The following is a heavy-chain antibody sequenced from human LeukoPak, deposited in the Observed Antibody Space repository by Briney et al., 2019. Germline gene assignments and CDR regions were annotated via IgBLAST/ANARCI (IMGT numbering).Heavy chain of an antibody. Sequence: SETLSLTCTVSGGSISSSSYYWGWIRQPPGKGLEWIGSIYYSGSTYYNPSLKSRVTISVDTSKNQFSLKLNSVTAADTAVYYCARQYSGSRYQFDYWGQGTLVTVSS. J-gene: IGHJ4*02. V-gene: IGHV4-39*01. CDR1: GGSISSSSYY. CDR2: IYYSGST. CDR3: ARQYSGSRYQFDY. D-gene: IGHD6-13*01.